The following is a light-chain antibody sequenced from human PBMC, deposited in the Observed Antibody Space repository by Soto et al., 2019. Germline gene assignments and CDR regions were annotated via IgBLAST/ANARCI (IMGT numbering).Light chain of an antibody. CDR3: QQGSTWPPLS. V-gene: IGKV3-11*02. CDR2: DAS. CDR1: QSVGSY. J-gene: IGKJ4*01. Sequence: EIVVTQSPATLSLSPGERATLSCRTSQSVGSYLAWYQKKPGKAPRLLIYDASNRATGIPARFSGSGSGRDLPPPISRLETEDFAVYFWQQGSTWPPLSFGGGTQVEIK.